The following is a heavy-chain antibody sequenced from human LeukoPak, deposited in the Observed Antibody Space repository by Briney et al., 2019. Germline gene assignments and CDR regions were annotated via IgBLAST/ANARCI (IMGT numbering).Heavy chain of an antibody. CDR2: IYYSGST. CDR3: ASSPYCGGDCYSGEYFDL. D-gene: IGHD2-21*02. CDR1: GGSISSGGYY. Sequence: PSETLSLTCTVSGGSISSGGYYWSWIRQHPGKGLEWIGSIYYSGSTYYNPSLKSRVTISVDTSKNQFSLKLSSVTAADTAVYYCASSPYCGGDCYSGEYFDLWGRGTLVTVSS. J-gene: IGHJ2*01. V-gene: IGHV4-39*01.